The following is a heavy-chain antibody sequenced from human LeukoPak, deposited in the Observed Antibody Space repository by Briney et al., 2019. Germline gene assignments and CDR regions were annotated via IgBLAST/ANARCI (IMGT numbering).Heavy chain of an antibody. CDR1: GFTFSDYY. CDR3: ASGYDSSGYYYSEFDY. Sequence: KPGGSLRLSCAASGFTFSDYYMSWIRQAPGKGLEWVSYISSSGSTIYYAVSVKGRFTISRDNAKNSLYLQMNSLRAEDTAVYYCASGYDSSGYYYSEFDYWGQGTLVTVSS. V-gene: IGHV3-11*04. D-gene: IGHD3-22*01. CDR2: ISSSGSTI. J-gene: IGHJ4*02.